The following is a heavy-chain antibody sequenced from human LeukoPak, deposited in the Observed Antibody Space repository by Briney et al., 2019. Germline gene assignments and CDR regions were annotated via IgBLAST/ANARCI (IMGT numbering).Heavy chain of an antibody. CDR2: IYYSGST. J-gene: IGHJ5*02. CDR1: GGSISSGDYY. Sequence: PSETLSLTCTVSGGSISSGDYYWSWIRQPPGKGLEWIGYIYYSGSTYYNPSLKSRVTISVDTSKNQFSLKLSSVTAADTAVYYCARGDYGDYVWFDPWGQGTLVTVSS. V-gene: IGHV4-30-4*01. CDR3: ARGDYGDYVWFDP. D-gene: IGHD4-17*01.